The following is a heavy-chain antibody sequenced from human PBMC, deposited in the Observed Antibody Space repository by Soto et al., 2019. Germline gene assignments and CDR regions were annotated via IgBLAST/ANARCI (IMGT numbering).Heavy chain of an antibody. CDR3: ALATIAVAPYYFDF. Sequence: GASVKVSCKASGYTFTSYGISWVRQAPGQGLEWMGWISAYNGNTNYAQKLQGRVTMTTDTSTSTAYMELRSLRSDDTAVYYCALATIAVAPYYFDFPGQGTLVTGSS. J-gene: IGHJ4*02. CDR1: GYTFTSYG. CDR2: ISAYNGNT. V-gene: IGHV1-18*01. D-gene: IGHD6-19*01.